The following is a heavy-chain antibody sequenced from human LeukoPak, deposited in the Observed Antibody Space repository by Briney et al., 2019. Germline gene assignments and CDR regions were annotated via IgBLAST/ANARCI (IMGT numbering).Heavy chain of an antibody. CDR2: ISRGGDYT. J-gene: IGHJ4*02. V-gene: IGHV3-21*01. D-gene: IGHD6-19*01. Sequence: GGSLRLSCAASGFTFGSYSMNWVRQAPGKGLEWVSSISRGGDYTYSEDSVKGRFTISRDNAKDSLYLQLNSLKTEDTAVYYCARDLMAVAGTGFDYWGQGTLVTVSS. CDR1: GFTFGSYS. CDR3: ARDLMAVAGTGFDY.